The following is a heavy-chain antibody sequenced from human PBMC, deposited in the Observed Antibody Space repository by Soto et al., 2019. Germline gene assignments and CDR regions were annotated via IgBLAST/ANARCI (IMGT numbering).Heavy chain of an antibody. Sequence: QVQLQQWGAGLLKPSETLSLTCAVYGGSFSGYYWTWIRQPPGTGLEWIGEINHSGSTNYNPSLKXRVTISVATSKNQFSLKLTSVTAAATAVYYCARDKITGLFDYWGQGTLVTVSS. CDR1: GGSFSGYY. D-gene: IGHD2-8*02. CDR2: INHSGST. CDR3: ARDKITGLFDY. V-gene: IGHV4-34*01. J-gene: IGHJ4*02.